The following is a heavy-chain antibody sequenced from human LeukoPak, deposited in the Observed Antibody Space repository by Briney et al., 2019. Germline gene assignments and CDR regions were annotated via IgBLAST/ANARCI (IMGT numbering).Heavy chain of an antibody. CDR3: ATSVGGGSYSPILPYYFDY. V-gene: IGHV1-24*01. CDR2: FDPEDGET. Sequence: GASAKVSCKVSGYTLTELSMHWVRQAPGKGLEWMGGFDPEDGETIYAQKFQGRVTMTEDTSTDTAYMELSSLRSEDTAVYYCATSVGGGSYSPILPYYFDYWGQGTLVTVSS. D-gene: IGHD1-26*01. J-gene: IGHJ4*02. CDR1: GYTLTELS.